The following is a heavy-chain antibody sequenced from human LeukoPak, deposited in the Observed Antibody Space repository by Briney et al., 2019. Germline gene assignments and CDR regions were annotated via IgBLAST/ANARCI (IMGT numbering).Heavy chain of an antibody. J-gene: IGHJ3*02. CDR1: GYTFTSYG. V-gene: IGHV7-4-1*02. D-gene: IGHD3-22*01. CDR2: INTNTGNP. CDR3: ARDSSHPTYYYDSSGYYYRPFDI. Sequence: GASVKVSCKASGYTFTSYGISWVRQAPGQGLEWMGWINTNTGNPTYAQGFTGRFVFSLDTSVSTAYLQISSLKAEDTAVYYCARDSSHPTYYYDSSGYYYRPFDIWGQGTMVTVSS.